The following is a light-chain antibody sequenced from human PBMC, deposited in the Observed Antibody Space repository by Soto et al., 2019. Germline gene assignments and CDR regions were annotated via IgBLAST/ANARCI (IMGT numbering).Light chain of an antibody. CDR1: QSVSSNY. CDR2: GAS. Sequence: EIVLTQSPGTLSLSPGERATLSCRASQSVSSNYIAWYQQNPGQAPRLLIYGASTRATGIQDRFSGSGSGTDCPLNISRLEPEVFAVYFCQQYGRSPPFAFGQGTKVEIK. J-gene: IGKJ2*01. CDR3: QQYGRSPPFA. V-gene: IGKV3-20*01.